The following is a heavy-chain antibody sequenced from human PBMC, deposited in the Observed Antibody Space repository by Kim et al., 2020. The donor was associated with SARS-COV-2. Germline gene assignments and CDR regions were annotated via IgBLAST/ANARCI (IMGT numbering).Heavy chain of an antibody. V-gene: IGHV1-24*01. J-gene: IGHJ6*02. D-gene: IGHD3-22*01. CDR3: ATSAYDSSGYYEYYYGMDG. CDR1: GYTLTELS. Sequence: ASVKVSCKVSGYTLTELSMHWVRQAPGKGLEWMGGFDPEDGETIYAQKFQGRVTMTEDTSTDTAYMELSSLRSEDTAVYYCATSAYDSSGYYEYYYGMDGWGQGTTVGVSS. CDR2: FDPEDGET.